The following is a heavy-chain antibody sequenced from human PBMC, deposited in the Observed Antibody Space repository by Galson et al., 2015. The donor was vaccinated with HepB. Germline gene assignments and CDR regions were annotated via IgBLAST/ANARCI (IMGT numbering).Heavy chain of an antibody. CDR1: GFTFSSYW. D-gene: IGHD3-10*01. V-gene: IGHV3-7*01. CDR3: ASRADYYGSGSYKNPFDY. Sequence: SLRLSCAASGFTFSSYWMSWVRQAPGKGLEWVANIKQDGSEKYYVDSVKGRFTISRDNAKNSLYLQMNSLRAEDTAVYYCASRADYYGSGSYKNPFDYWGQGTLVTVSS. CDR2: IKQDGSEK. J-gene: IGHJ4*02.